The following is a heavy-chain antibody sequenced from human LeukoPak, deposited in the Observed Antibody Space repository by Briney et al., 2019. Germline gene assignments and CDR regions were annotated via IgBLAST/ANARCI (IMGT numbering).Heavy chain of an antibody. D-gene: IGHD2-15*01. V-gene: IGHV3-48*01. CDR1: GFTFSSYS. Sequence: GGSLRLSCEASGFTFSSYSMNWVRQAPGKGLEWISYISTSTTTIYYANSVKGRFTISRDNSKNTLSLQMNSLRAEDTAVYYCAGLWGEYCSGGSCYPQKIDYWGQGTLVTVSS. CDR3: AGLWGEYCSGGSCYPQKIDY. CDR2: ISTSTTTI. J-gene: IGHJ4*02.